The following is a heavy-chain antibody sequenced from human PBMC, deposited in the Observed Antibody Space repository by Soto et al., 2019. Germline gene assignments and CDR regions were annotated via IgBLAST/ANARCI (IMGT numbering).Heavy chain of an antibody. Sequence: PGGSLRLSCAASGFTYDDYAMHWVRQPPGKGLEWVSGISWNSDITGYADSVKGRFTISRDNAKNSLYLQMNSLRVEDTAFYYCAKDMSAGSRKLARLTSSDYFHRWGQGTLVTVSS. CDR2: ISWNSDIT. V-gene: IGHV3-9*01. CDR3: AKDMSAGSRKLARLTSSDYFHR. J-gene: IGHJ1*01. D-gene: IGHD2-21*02. CDR1: GFTYDDYA.